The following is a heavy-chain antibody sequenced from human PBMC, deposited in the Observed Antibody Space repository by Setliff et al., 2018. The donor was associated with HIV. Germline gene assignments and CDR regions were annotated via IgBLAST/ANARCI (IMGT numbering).Heavy chain of an antibody. D-gene: IGHD1-26*01. CDR1: GYSISSHY. V-gene: IGHV4-59*11. Sequence: SETLSLTCTVSGYSISSHYWSWTRQPPGKELEWIGYIFSSGSTTYNPSLKSRVTISIDTSKNQFSLKVSSVTAADTAVYYCARGWEWGAPLDYWGQGTLVTVSS. CDR3: ARGWEWGAPLDY. CDR2: IFSSGST. J-gene: IGHJ4*02.